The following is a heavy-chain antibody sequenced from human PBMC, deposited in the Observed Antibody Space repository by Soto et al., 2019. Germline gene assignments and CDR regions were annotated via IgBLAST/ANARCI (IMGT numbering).Heavy chain of an antibody. Sequence: SETLSLTCTVSGGSISSSSYYWGWIRQPPGKGLEWIGSIYYSGSTYYNPSLKSRVTISVDTSKNQFSLKLSSVTAADTAVYYCASLYGSVDYWGQGTLVTVSS. CDR1: GGSISSSSYY. CDR3: ASLYGSVDY. V-gene: IGHV4-39*01. CDR2: IYYSGST. D-gene: IGHD3-10*01. J-gene: IGHJ4*02.